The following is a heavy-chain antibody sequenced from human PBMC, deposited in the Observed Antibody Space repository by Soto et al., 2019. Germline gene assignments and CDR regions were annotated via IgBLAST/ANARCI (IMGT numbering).Heavy chain of an antibody. CDR2: INAGNGNT. J-gene: IGHJ6*02. V-gene: IGHV1-3*01. D-gene: IGHD6-13*01. CDR3: ASSNIEAAPYGIDV. CDR1: GYTFTRYA. Sequence: ASVKVSCKASGYTFTRYAMHWVRQAPGQRLEWMGWINAGNGNTKCSQKFQGRVTITRDTSASTAYMELSSLRSEDTAVYYCASSNIEAAPYGIDVWGQGTTVTVSS.